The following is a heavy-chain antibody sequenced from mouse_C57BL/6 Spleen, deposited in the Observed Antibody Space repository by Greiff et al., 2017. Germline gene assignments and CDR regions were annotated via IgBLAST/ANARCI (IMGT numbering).Heavy chain of an antibody. CDR1: GFTFTDYY. J-gene: IGHJ4*01. Sequence: EVMLVESGGGLVQPGGSLSLSCAASGFTFTDYYMSWVRQPPGKALEWLGFIRNKANGYTTEYSASVKGRFTISRDNSQSILYLQMNALGAEDSATYYCARCGGSSSYYAMDYWGQGTSVTVSS. V-gene: IGHV7-3*01. CDR2: IRNKANGYTT. D-gene: IGHD1-1*01. CDR3: ARCGGSSSYYAMDY.